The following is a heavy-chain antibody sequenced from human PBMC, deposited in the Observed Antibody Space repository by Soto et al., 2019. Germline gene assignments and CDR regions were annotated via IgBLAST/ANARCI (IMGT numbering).Heavy chain of an antibody. CDR2: ISPYNDDT. CDR3: ARGGYYDSSGARNYQYYGMDV. CDR1: GYSFSSYG. Sequence: GASVKVSCKASGYSFSSYGITWVRQAPGQGLEWLGWISPYNDDTKYAQRLQGRVTMTTDTSTRTAYMDIRGLRSDDTAIYYCARGGYYDSSGARNYQYYGMDVWGQGTTVTVSS. J-gene: IGHJ6*02. V-gene: IGHV1-18*01. D-gene: IGHD3-22*01.